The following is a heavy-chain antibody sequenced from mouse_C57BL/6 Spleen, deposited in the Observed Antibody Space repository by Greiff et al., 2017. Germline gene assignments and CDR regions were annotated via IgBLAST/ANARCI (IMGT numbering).Heavy chain of an antibody. CDR2: IHPISCST. CDR1: GYSFTSYW. J-gene: IGHJ2*01. V-gene: IGHV1-64*01. CDR3: ARGTWDGGNY. D-gene: IGHD4-1*01. Sequence: VQLQQPGAELVKPGASVKLSCKASGYSFTSYWMHWVKQRPGQGLEWLGMIHPISCSTNYNEKFKSKATLTVDKSSCSAYMQLSSLTSEDSAVYYCARGTWDGGNYWGQGTTLTVSS.